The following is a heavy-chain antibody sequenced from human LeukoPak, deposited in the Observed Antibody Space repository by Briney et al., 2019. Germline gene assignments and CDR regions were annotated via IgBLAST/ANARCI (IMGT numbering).Heavy chain of an antibody. D-gene: IGHD3-10*01. J-gene: IGHJ4*02. V-gene: IGHV3-30-3*01. CDR2: ISYDGSRE. CDR3: ARVPYVSGTFDY. CDR1: GFTFSNYA. Sequence: GRSLRLSCAASGFTFSNYAIHWVRQAPGKGLEWVAVISYDGSREYYADSVKGRFTISRDNSKNTLYLQMNSLRTEDTAVYYCARVPYVSGTFDYWGQGTLVIVSS.